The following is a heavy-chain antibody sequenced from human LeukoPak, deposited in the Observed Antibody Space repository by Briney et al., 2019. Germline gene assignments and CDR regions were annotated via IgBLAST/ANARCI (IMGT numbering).Heavy chain of an antibody. CDR1: GGSISSGDYY. V-gene: IGHV4-30-4*08. J-gene: IGHJ6*03. Sequence: SQTLSLTCTVSGGSISSGDYYWSWIRQPPGKGLEWNGYIYYSGSTYYNPSLKSRVTISVDTSKNQFSLKLSSVTAADTAVYYCASLSSGYYYYYMDVWGKGTTVTVSS. CDR2: IYYSGST. CDR3: ASLSSGYYYYYMDV. D-gene: IGHD3-22*01.